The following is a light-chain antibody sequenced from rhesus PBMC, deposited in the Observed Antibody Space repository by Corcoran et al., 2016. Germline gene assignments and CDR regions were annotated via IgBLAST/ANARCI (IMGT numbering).Light chain of an antibody. Sequence: DIQMTQSPSALSASVGDRVTISCRASQNIYTNLARYQQKPGKAPKLLIYATSHLQTVIPSRFSGSGSGTVFTRTVCSLQPEDSSSYYCQQYYHNPRTFGQGTKVEIK. CDR1: QNIYTN. V-gene: IGKV1S12*01. J-gene: IGKJ1*01. CDR3: QQYYHNPRT. CDR2: ATS.